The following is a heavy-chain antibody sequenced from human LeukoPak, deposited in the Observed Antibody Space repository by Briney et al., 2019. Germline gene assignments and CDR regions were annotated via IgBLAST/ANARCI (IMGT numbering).Heavy chain of an antibody. D-gene: IGHD1-26*01. CDR3: TRGRSWSLNYFDY. V-gene: IGHV3-23*01. CDR1: GFTFSSYA. CDR2: ISGSGDST. Sequence: GGSLRLSCAASGFTFSSYAMSWVRRAPGKGLEWVSAISGSGDSTYYADSVKGRFTISRDNSKNTLYLQMNSLKTEDTAVYYCTRGRSWSLNYFDYWGQGTLVTVSS. J-gene: IGHJ4*02.